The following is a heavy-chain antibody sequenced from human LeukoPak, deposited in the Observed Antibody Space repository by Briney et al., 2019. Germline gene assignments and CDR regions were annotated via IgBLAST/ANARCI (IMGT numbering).Heavy chain of an antibody. CDR1: GFTFSSYS. J-gene: IGHJ4*02. V-gene: IGHV3-21*01. Sequence: PGGSLRLSCVASGFTFSSYSMNWVRQAPGKGLEWVSSISSSSSYIYYADSVKGRFTISRDNAKNSLYLQMNSLRAEDTAVYYCARDKDTAMALDYWGQGTLVTVSS. D-gene: IGHD5-18*01. CDR2: ISSSSSYI. CDR3: ARDKDTAMALDY.